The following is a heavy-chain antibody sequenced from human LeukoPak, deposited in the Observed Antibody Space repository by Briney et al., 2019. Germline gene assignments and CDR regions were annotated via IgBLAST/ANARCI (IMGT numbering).Heavy chain of an antibody. V-gene: IGHV3-73*01. Sequence: GGSLRLSCAASGFTFSGSAMHWVRQASGKGLEWVGRIRSKANSYATAYAASVKGRFTISRDDSKNTAYLQMNSLKTEDTAVYYCTSPLHYSGSYSTWSQGTLVTVSS. J-gene: IGHJ5*02. CDR3: TSPLHYSGSYST. D-gene: IGHD1-26*01. CDR2: IRSKANSYAT. CDR1: GFTFSGSA.